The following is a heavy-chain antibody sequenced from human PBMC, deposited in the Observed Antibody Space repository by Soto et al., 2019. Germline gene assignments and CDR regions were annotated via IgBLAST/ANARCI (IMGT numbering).Heavy chain of an antibody. CDR1: GFTFSSYA. CDR2: ISGSGGST. V-gene: IGHV3-23*01. Sequence: GGSLRLSCAASGFTFSSYAMSWVRQAPGKGLEWVSAISGSGGSTYYADSVKGRFTISRDNSKNTLYLQMNSLRAEDTAVYYCAKGSGLGFLEWLHRENYYYYGMDVWGQGTTVTVSS. D-gene: IGHD3-3*01. CDR3: AKGSGLGFLEWLHRENYYYYGMDV. J-gene: IGHJ6*02.